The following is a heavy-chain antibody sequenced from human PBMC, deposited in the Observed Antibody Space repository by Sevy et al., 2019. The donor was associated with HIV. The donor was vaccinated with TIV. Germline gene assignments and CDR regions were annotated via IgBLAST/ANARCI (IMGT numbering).Heavy chain of an antibody. CDR2: ISSDGITK. D-gene: IGHD2-15*01. V-gene: IGHV3-30-3*01. Sequence: GGSLRLSCAASGFTFSDYAMHWVRQAPGKGLEWVSIISSDGITKYYADSVKGRFTISRDNSENSLYLQMNSLRPEDTDVYYCAREEGPNGNIRYCNGDNCFYNSFDPWGQGTLVTVSS. J-gene: IGHJ5*02. CDR1: GFTFSDYA. CDR3: AREEGPNGNIRYCNGDNCFYNSFDP.